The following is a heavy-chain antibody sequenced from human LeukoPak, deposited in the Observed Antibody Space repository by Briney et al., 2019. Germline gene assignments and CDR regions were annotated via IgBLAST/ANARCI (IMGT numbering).Heavy chain of an antibody. V-gene: IGHV4-59*01. CDR1: GGSISSYY. D-gene: IGHD6-19*01. J-gene: IGHJ6*03. CDR3: ARGSSGWYAYYYYYYMDV. CDR2: IYYSGST. Sequence: SETLSLTCTVSGGSISSYYWSWIRQPPGKGLEWIGYIYYSGSTNYNPSLKSRVTISVDTSKNQFSLKLSSVTAADTAVYYCARGSSGWYAYYYYYYMDVWGKGTTVTISS.